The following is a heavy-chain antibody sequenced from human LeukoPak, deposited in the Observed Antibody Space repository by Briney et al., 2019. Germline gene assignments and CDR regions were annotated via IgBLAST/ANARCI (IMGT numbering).Heavy chain of an antibody. CDR2: IYSGGST. CDR3: ARDPRGSGSYY. D-gene: IGHD1-26*01. Sequence: GGSLRLSCAASGFTVSSNYMSWVRQAPGKGLEWVSVIYSGGSTYYADSVKGRFTISRDNSKNTLYLQMNSLRAEDTAVYYCARDPRGSGSYYWGQGTLVTVSS. CDR1: GFTVSSNY. V-gene: IGHV3-53*01. J-gene: IGHJ4*02.